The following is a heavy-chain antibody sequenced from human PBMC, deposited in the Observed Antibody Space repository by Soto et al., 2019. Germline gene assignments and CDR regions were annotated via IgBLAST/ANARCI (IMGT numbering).Heavy chain of an antibody. V-gene: IGHV5-51*01. J-gene: IGHJ1*01. Sequence: GASLKISCKGSGYSFTSYWIGWVRQMPGKGLEWMGIIYPGDSDTRYSPSFQGQVTISADKSISTAYLQWSSLKASDTAMYYWARSSGYYGEYFQHWGQGTLVTVSS. D-gene: IGHD3-22*01. CDR3: ARSSGYYGEYFQH. CDR2: IYPGDSDT. CDR1: GYSFTSYW.